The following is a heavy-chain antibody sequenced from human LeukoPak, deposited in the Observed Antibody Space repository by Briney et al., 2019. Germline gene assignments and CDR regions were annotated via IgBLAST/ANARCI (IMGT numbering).Heavy chain of an antibody. CDR3: ARLNGMGYFDRYLDP. D-gene: IGHD3-9*01. Sequence: PGGSLRLSCAASGFTFSSYSMNWVRQAPGKGLEWVSSISSSSSYIYYADSVKGRFTISRDSAKNSLYLQMNSLRAEDTAVYYCARLNGMGYFDRYLDPWGQGTLVTVSS. J-gene: IGHJ5*02. V-gene: IGHV3-21*01. CDR2: ISSSSSYI. CDR1: GFTFSSYS.